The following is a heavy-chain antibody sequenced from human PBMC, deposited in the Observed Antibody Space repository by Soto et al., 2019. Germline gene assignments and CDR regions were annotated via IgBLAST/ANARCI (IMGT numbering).Heavy chain of an antibody. CDR3: ARMIVVVISHYYYYYGMDV. D-gene: IGHD3-22*01. Sequence: QVQLVQSGAEVKKPGASVKVSCKASGYTFTSYGISWVRQAPGQGLEWMGWISAYNGNTNYAQKLQGRATMTTDTPTSTAYMELRSLRSDDTAVYYCARMIVVVISHYYYYYGMDVWGQGTTVTVSS. CDR2: ISAYNGNT. J-gene: IGHJ6*02. V-gene: IGHV1-18*01. CDR1: GYTFTSYG.